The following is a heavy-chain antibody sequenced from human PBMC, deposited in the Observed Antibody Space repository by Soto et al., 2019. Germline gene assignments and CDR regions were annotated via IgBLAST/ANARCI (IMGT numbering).Heavy chain of an antibody. Sequence: SETLSLTCTVSGGSISSYYWSWIRQPPGKGLEWIGYIYYSGSTNYNPSLKSRVTISVDTSKNQFSLKLSSVTAADTAVYYCARCSYYGDLNSWGQGTLVTVSS. J-gene: IGHJ4*02. CDR3: ARCSYYGDLNS. CDR2: IYYSGST. D-gene: IGHD4-17*01. V-gene: IGHV4-59*01. CDR1: GGSISSYY.